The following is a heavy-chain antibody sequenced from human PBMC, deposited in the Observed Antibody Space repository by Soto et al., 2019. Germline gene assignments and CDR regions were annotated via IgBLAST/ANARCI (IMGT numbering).Heavy chain of an antibody. V-gene: IGHV4-31*11. CDR2: SYYSGST. J-gene: IGHJ5*02. CDR3: ARGARYWFDP. CDR1: GGSISSGGYY. Sequence: SETLSLTCAVSGGSISSGGYYWSWIRQHPEKGLEWIGYSYYSGSTYYNPSLKIRVSISVDTSKNQFSLKLSSVTAADTSVYYCARGARYWFDPWGQGTMVTVSS.